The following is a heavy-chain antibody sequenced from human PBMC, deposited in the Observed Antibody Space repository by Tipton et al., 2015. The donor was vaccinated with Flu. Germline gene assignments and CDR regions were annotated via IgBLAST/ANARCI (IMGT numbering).Heavy chain of an antibody. Sequence: LVKPTQTLTLTCTFSGFSLSTSGVGVGWIRQPPGKALEWLALIYWDDDKRYSPSLKSRLTITKDTSKNQVVLTMTNMDPVDTATYYCAHRREILMVYDDAGSFVYWGQGTLVTVSS. CDR3: AHRREILMVYDDAGSFVY. CDR2: IYWDDDK. J-gene: IGHJ4*02. V-gene: IGHV2-5*02. D-gene: IGHD2-8*01. CDR1: GFSLSTSGVG.